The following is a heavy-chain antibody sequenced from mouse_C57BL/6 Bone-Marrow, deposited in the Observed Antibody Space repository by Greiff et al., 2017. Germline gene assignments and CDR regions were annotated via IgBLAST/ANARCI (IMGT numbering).Heavy chain of an antibody. Sequence: VQLQQSGAELVRPGASVKLSCKASGYTFTDYYINWVKQRPGQGLEWIARIYPGSGNTYYNEKFKGKATLTAEKSSSTAYMQLSSLTSEDSAVYFCARLDDYDGAYWGQGTLVTVSA. CDR2: IYPGSGNT. J-gene: IGHJ3*01. CDR1: GYTFTDYY. D-gene: IGHD2-4*01. CDR3: ARLDDYDGAY. V-gene: IGHV1-76*01.